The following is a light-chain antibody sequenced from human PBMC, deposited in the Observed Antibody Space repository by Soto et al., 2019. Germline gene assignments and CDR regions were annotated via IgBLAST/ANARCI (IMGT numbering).Light chain of an antibody. CDR2: GNS. V-gene: IGLV1-40*01. J-gene: IGLJ1*01. CDR1: SSNIGAGYD. CDR3: QSYDSRLSGYV. Sequence: QSVLTQPPSVSGAPGQRVTISCTGSSSNIGAGYDVHWYQQLPGTAPKLLIYGNSNRPSGVPDRFSGSKSGTSASLAITGLQAEDEADYYGQSYDSRLSGYVFGTGTKLTVL.